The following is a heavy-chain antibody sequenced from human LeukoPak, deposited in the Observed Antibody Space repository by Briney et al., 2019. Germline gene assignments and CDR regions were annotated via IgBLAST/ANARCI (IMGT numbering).Heavy chain of an antibody. V-gene: IGHV3-53*01. CDR2: IYYNGDT. J-gene: IGHJ4*02. Sequence: GGSLRLSCAASGFTVSSNYMSWVRQAPGKGLEWVSVIYYNGDTYYADSVKGRFTISRDNSRNTVYLQINSLRAEDTAVYYCGKTTVGYSSGQKPAWPVDYWGQGTLVTVSS. D-gene: IGHD5-18*01. CDR3: GKTTVGYSSGQKPAWPVDY. CDR1: GFTVSSNY.